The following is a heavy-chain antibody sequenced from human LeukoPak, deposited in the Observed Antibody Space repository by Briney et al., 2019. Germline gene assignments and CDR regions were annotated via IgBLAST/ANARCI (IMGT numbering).Heavy chain of an antibody. J-gene: IGHJ4*02. CDR2: INPNSGGT. Sequence: ASVKVSCKASVYTFTVHYMHWVRQAPGQGLEWMGWINPNSGGTKFGQKFQGRVTMTRDTPISTAYMELSGLTSDDTAVYYCARDAFTGFSSSWYGDYWGQGTLVTVSS. V-gene: IGHV1-2*02. CDR3: ARDAFTGFSSSWYGDY. D-gene: IGHD6-13*01. CDR1: VYTFTVHY.